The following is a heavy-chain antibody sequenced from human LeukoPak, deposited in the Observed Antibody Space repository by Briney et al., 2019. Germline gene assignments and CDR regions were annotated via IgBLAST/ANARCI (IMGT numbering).Heavy chain of an antibody. CDR2: IYYSGST. D-gene: IGHD6-19*01. CDR3: ARASSGWGFY. Sequence: PGGSLRLSCAASGFTFSSYTMNWIRQPPGKGLEWIGSIYYSGSTYYNPSLKSRVTISVDTSKNQFSLKLSSVSAADTAVYYCARASSGWGFYWGQGTLVTVSS. V-gene: IGHV4-39*07. CDR1: GFTFSSYT. J-gene: IGHJ4*02.